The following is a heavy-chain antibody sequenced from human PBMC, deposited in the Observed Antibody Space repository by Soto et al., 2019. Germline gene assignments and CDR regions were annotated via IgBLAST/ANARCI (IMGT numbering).Heavy chain of an antibody. Sequence: QVPLVQSGAEVKKPGASVKVSYKASGYTFTSYAMHWVRQAPGQRLEWMGWINAGNGNTKYSQKFQGRVTITRDTSASTAYMELSSLRSEDTAVYYCARGGWWELLAAFDYWGQGTLVTVSS. CDR1: GYTFTSYA. CDR2: INAGNGNT. CDR3: ARGGWWELLAAFDY. J-gene: IGHJ4*02. D-gene: IGHD1-26*01. V-gene: IGHV1-3*01.